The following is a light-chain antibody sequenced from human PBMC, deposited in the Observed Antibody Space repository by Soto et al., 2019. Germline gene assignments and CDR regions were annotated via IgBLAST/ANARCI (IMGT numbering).Light chain of an antibody. CDR1: RSDVGSYNL. J-gene: IGLJ1*01. CDR3: CSFAGSPYV. CDR2: EVT. V-gene: IGLV2-23*02. Sequence: QSVITQPASVSGSPGQSITSSCSGTRSDVGSYNLVSWYQQHPGKAPKLMIYEVTKRPSGVSNRFSGSKSGNTASLTISGLQAEDEADYFCCSFAGSPYVFGTGTKVTVL.